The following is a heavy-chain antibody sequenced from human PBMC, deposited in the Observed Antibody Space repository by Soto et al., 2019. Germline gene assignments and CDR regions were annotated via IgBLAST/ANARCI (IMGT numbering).Heavy chain of an antibody. CDR1: GGSSNSHY. V-gene: IGHV4-59*08. J-gene: IGHJ6*02. Sequence: QVQLQESGPGLLKPSETLSLTCTVSGGSSNSHYWNWIRQPPGKGLEWIGYIYYSGSTNYTPSLKRGVAISVDTYNNQLSLRLSSVTAADTTVYYCARRPPPIFGMDVWGQGTTVTVSS. CDR2: IYYSGST. CDR3: ARRPPPIFGMDV.